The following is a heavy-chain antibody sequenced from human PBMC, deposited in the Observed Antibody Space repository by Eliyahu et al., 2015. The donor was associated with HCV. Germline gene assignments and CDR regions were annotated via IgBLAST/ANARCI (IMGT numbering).Heavy chain of an antibody. J-gene: IGHJ6*02. CDR3: ARGRDVPSTPYYYGMDV. CDR1: XFXFSXXY. Sequence: VQLVESGGGLVKPGGSLXLSCAASXFXFSXXYMSWIRQAPGKGLEWVSYIXSSSSYTNXADSVKGRFTISRDNAKNSLYLQMNSLRAEDTAVYYCARGRDVPSTPYYYGMDVWGQGTTVTVSS. V-gene: IGHV3-11*06. D-gene: IGHD2-2*01. CDR2: IXSSSSYT.